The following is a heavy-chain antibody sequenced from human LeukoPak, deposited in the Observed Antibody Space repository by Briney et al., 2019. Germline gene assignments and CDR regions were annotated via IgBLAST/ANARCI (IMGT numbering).Heavy chain of an antibody. CDR2: ISGGGDFT. J-gene: IGHJ6*04. D-gene: IGHD3-10*02. V-gene: IGHV3-23*01. CDR1: GFTFRSFA. Sequence: GGSLRLSCAASGFTFRSFAMNWVRQAPGKGLECVSAISGGGDFTKYADSVKGRFTISRDNSKSTLYLQMNSLRAEDTAVYYCAELGITMIGGVWGKGTTVTISS. CDR3: AELGITMIGGV.